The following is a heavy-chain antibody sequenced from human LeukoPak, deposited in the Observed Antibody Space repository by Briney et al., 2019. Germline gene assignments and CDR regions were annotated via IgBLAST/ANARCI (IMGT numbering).Heavy chain of an antibody. Sequence: PGTSLRLSCAGSGFTFSNSGMHWVRQAPGKGLEWVAVISYDGSDKHYTDSVKGRFTISRDNSKNTLYLQMNSLRPEDTAVYYCAKAPGRDGYNYGWFDPWGQGTLVTVSS. CDR3: AKAPGRDGYNYGWFDP. CDR1: GFTFSNSG. D-gene: IGHD5-24*01. J-gene: IGHJ5*02. V-gene: IGHV3-30*18. CDR2: ISYDGSDK.